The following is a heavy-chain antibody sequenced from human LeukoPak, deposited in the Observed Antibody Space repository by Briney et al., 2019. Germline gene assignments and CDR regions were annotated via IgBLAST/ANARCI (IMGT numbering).Heavy chain of an antibody. D-gene: IGHD6-19*01. Sequence: PSETLSLTCTVSGGSISSYYWSWIRQPPGKGLEGIGYIYYSGSTNYNPSLKSRVTISVDTSKNQFSLKLSSVTAADTAVYYCASASTLAVAAPVIWGQGTMVTVSS. J-gene: IGHJ3*02. CDR3: ASASTLAVAAPVI. V-gene: IGHV4-59*01. CDR2: IYYSGST. CDR1: GGSISSYY.